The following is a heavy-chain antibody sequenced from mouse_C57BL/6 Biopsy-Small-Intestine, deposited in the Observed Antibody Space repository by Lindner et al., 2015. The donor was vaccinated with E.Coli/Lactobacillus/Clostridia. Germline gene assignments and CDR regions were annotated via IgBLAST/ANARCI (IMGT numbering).Heavy chain of an antibody. J-gene: IGHJ2*01. Sequence: VQLQESGPELVKPGASVKISCKASGYTFTDYNMDWVKQSHGKSLEWIGDVNPNNGSTIYNQKFKGKATLTVDKSSSTAYMELRSLTSEDTAVYYCARGGYYNYDGYFDYWGQGTTLTVSS. D-gene: IGHD2-4*01. CDR2: VNPNNGST. V-gene: IGHV1-18*01. CDR3: ARGGYYNYDGYFDY. CDR1: GYTFTDYN.